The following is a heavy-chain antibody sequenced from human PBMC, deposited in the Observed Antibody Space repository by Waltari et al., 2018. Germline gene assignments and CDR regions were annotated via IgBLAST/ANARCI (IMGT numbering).Heavy chain of an antibody. D-gene: IGHD4-17*01. CDR3: VTGLTTVTAKDYFDH. CDR1: GMTFSNYW. CDR2: IKQDGSEK. J-gene: IGHJ4*02. V-gene: IGHV3-7*01. Sequence: EVQLVESGGGSVQPGGSLRLSCAASGMTFSNYWMNWVSQAPGKGLEWVANIKQDGSEKNYVDSVEGRFSISRDNAQNSLYLQMNSLRAEDTAIYYCVTGLTTVTAKDYFDHWGQGALVTVS.